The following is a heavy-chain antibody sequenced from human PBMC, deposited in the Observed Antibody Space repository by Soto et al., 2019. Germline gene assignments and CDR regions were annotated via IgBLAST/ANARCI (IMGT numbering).Heavy chain of an antibody. CDR2: INPSGGST. V-gene: IGHV1-46*01. CDR1: GYTFTSYY. Sequence: ASVKVSCKAYGYTFTSYYMHWVRQAPGQGLEWMGIINPSGGSTSYAQKFQGRVTMTRDTSTSTVYMELSSLRSEDTAVYYCARALRGTNYGMDVWGQGTTVTVSS. D-gene: IGHD3-16*01. J-gene: IGHJ6*02. CDR3: ARALRGTNYGMDV.